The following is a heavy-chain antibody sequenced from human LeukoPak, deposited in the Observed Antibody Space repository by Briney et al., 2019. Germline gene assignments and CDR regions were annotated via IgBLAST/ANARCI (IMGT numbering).Heavy chain of an antibody. CDR1: GFIFSSYA. CDR2: ISYDGSNK. CDR3: ARDLYREVTPDAFDI. D-gene: IGHD3-16*02. V-gene: IGHV3-30*04. Sequence: PGGSLRLSCAASGFIFSSYAMHWVRQAPGKGLEWVAVISYDGSNKYYADSVKGRFTISRDNSKNTLYLQMNSLRAEDTAVYYCARDLYREVTPDAFDIWGQGTMVTVSS. J-gene: IGHJ3*02.